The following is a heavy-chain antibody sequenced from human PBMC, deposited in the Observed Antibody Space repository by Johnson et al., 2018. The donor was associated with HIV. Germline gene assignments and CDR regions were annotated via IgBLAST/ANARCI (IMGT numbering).Heavy chain of an antibody. Sequence: QVQLVESGGGVVQPGRSLRLSCAASGIDFSNSAMNWVRQAPDQGLEWVAVISYDGSKRYYADSVVGRSTISRENSKNTLYLQMNSLRAEDTDVYYCAREAYCGGDCHDDAFDIWGQWTMVTVSS. CDR2: ISYDGSKR. V-gene: IGHV3-30*04. CDR3: AREAYCGGDCHDDAFDI. J-gene: IGHJ3*02. CDR1: GIDFSNSA. D-gene: IGHD2-21*02.